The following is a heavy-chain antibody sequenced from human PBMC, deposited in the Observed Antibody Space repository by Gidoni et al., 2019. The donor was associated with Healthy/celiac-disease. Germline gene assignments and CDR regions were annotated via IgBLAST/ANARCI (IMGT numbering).Heavy chain of an antibody. Sequence: QVQLVQSGAEVKKPGASVKVSCKASGYTFTGYYMHWVRQAPGQGLEWMGWINPKSGGTNYAQKFKGRVTMTRETSISKAYMELSRLRSDDTAVYYCARLIVVVPAGDWFDPWGQGTLVTVSS. V-gene: IGHV1-2*02. J-gene: IGHJ5*02. CDR3: ARLIVVVPAGDWFDP. CDR1: GYTFTGYY. CDR2: INPKSGGT. D-gene: IGHD2-2*01.